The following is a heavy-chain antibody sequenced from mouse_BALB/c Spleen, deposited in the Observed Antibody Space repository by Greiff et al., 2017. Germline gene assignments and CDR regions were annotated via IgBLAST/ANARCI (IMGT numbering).Heavy chain of an antibody. CDR1: GYTFTDYY. CDR3: ARCNPYYYAMDY. V-gene: IGHV1-77*01. Sequence: QVQLQQSGAELARPGASVKLSCKASGYTFTDYYINWVKQRTGQGLEWIGEIYPGSGNTYYNEKFKGKATLTADKSSSTAYMQLSSLTSEDSAVYYCARCNPYYYAMDYWGQGTSVTVSS. J-gene: IGHJ4*01. D-gene: IGHD2-1*01. CDR2: IYPGSGNT.